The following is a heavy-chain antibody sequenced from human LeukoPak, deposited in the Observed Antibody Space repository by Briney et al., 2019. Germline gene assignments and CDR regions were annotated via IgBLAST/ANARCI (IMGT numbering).Heavy chain of an antibody. CDR2: ISYSGSA. CDR1: GASVTHGGFS. V-gene: IGHV4-30-4*07. J-gene: IGHJ3*01. CDR3: ARVRQWEILGAFDL. D-gene: IGHD1-26*01. Sequence: MTSETLSLTCTLSGASVTHGGFSWTWVRQPPGKGLEWLALISYSGSAHYTLSLKSRLSISVDTSKNQFSLKLTSVTAADTAVYYCARVRQWEILGAFDLWGQGTTVTVSS.